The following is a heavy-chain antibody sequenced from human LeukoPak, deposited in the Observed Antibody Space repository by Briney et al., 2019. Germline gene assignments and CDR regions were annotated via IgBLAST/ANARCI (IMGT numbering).Heavy chain of an antibody. CDR3: ARDRSVLRRWLQFPHDAFDI. D-gene: IGHD5-24*01. V-gene: IGHV1-18*01. Sequence: ASVKVSCKASGYTFTSYGISWVRQAPGQGLEWMGWISAYNGNTNYAQKLQGRVTTTTDTSTSTAYMELRSLRSDDTAVYYCARDRSVLRRWLQFPHDAFDIWGQGTMVTVSS. CDR1: GYTFTSYG. CDR2: ISAYNGNT. J-gene: IGHJ3*02.